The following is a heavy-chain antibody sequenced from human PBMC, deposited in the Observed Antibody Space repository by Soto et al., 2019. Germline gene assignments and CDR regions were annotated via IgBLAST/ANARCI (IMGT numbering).Heavy chain of an antibody. Sequence: GGSLRLSCAASGFTFSSYAIQWVRQAPGKGLEWVAVISNDGSNKYYEDSVKGRFTISRDNAKNTLYLQMNSLRAEDTAVYYCARDWRILGMDVWGQGTTVTVSS. CDR1: GFTFSSYA. CDR3: ARDWRILGMDV. CDR2: ISNDGSNK. V-gene: IGHV3-30-3*01. J-gene: IGHJ6*02.